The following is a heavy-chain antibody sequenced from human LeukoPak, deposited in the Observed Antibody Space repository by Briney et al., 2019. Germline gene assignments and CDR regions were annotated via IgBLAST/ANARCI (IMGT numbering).Heavy chain of an antibody. J-gene: IGHJ4*02. CDR3: ARGILRGYTYNYVDY. V-gene: IGHV3-21*01. CDR1: GFTFSSYG. CDR2: ISSSSNYI. D-gene: IGHD5-18*01. Sequence: GGTLRLSCAASGFTFSSYGMSWVRQAPGKGLEWVSSISSSSNYIYYADSVKGRFTISRDNAKNSLYLQMNSLRAEDTAVYYCARGILRGYTYNYVDYWGQGTLVTVSS.